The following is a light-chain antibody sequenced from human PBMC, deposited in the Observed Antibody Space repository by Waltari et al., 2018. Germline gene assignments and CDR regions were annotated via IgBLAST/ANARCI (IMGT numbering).Light chain of an antibody. Sequence: QSALTQPASVSGTPGPSITISCSGTTSHVGSYYLFSWYQQHPGEAPKLLICEVFKRPPDTSSRFSGAKSGSTASLTISGLQPEDEADYYCCSYAGRGTYVFGSGTKVTVL. CDR3: CSYAGRGTYV. CDR1: TSHVGSYYL. J-gene: IGLJ1*01. V-gene: IGLV2-23*02. CDR2: EVF.